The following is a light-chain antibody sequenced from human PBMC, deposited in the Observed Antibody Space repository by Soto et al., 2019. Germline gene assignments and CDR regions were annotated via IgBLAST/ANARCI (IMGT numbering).Light chain of an antibody. Sequence: EIVMTQSPATLSVSPGERATLSCRASQSVSANLAWYQQKPGQAPRLLIYGASARATGIPARVSGSGSGTEFTLTISSLQSEDFAVYYCHQYNKWPFTFGPGTKVDIK. CDR1: QSVSAN. CDR3: HQYNKWPFT. J-gene: IGKJ3*01. V-gene: IGKV3-15*01. CDR2: GAS.